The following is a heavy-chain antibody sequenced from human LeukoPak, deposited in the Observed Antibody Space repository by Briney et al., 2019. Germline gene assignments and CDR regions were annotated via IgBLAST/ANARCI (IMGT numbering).Heavy chain of an antibody. Sequence: GGSLRLSCAASGFTFSTYAMSWVRQAPGKGLEGVSGISGSGGSTNYADSVKGRFTISRDNSKNTVYLQMNSLRVEDTAVYYCAKEMVSGSYQFDCWGQGTLVTVSS. CDR2: ISGSGGST. CDR3: AKEMVSGSYQFDC. V-gene: IGHV3-23*01. CDR1: GFTFSTYA. J-gene: IGHJ4*02. D-gene: IGHD1-26*01.